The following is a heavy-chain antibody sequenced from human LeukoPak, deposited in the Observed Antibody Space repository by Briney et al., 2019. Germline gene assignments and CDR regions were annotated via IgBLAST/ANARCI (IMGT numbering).Heavy chain of an antibody. V-gene: IGHV1-18*01. CDR1: GYTFTSYD. CDR2: ISAYNGNT. CDR3: ARGRDFWSGYLKPKYYFDY. J-gene: IGHJ4*02. Sequence: ASVKVSCKASGYTFTSYDINWVRQAPGQGLEWMGWISAYNGNTNYAQKLQGRVTMTTDTSTSTAYMELRSLRSDDTAVYYCARGRDFWSGYLKPKYYFDYWGQGTLVTVSS. D-gene: IGHD3-3*01.